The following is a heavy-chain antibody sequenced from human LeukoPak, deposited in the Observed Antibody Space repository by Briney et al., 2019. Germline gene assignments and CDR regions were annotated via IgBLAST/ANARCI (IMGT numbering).Heavy chain of an antibody. V-gene: IGHV3-33*01. CDR2: IYYDGSNK. CDR1: GFIFSSYG. Sequence: GRSLRLSCAASGFIFSSYGMHWVRQAPGKGLEWVAVIYYDGSNKFYADSVKGRFTISRDNSKNTLYLQMNSLRAEDTAVYYCARDHCSSASCSTPPSYWGQGTLVTVSS. D-gene: IGHD2-2*02. CDR3: ARDHCSSASCSTPPSY. J-gene: IGHJ4*02.